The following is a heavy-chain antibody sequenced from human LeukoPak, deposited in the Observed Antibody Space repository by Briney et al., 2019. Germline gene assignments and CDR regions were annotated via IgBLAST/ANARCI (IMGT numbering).Heavy chain of an antibody. CDR1: GGSISSSSYY. D-gene: IGHD5-12*01. J-gene: IGHJ4*02. CDR3: ASYSGYEKVSLDY. CDR2: IYHSGST. Sequence: SETLSLTCTVSGGSISSSSYYWGWIRQPPGKGLEWIGSIYHSGSTYYNPSLKSRVTISVDTSKNQFSLKLSSVTAADTAVYYCASYSGYEKVSLDYWGQGTLVTVSS. V-gene: IGHV4-39*07.